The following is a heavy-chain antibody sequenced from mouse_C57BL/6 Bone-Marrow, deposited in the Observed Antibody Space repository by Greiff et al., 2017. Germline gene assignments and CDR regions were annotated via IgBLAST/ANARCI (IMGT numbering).Heavy chain of an antibody. J-gene: IGHJ4*01. Sequence: EVKLMESGGDLVKPGGSLKLSCAASGFTFSSYGMSWVRPTADKRLEWVATISSGGSYTYYPDSVKGRFTISRDNAKNTLYLQMSSLKSEATAMYYCARPYYAMDYWGQGTSVTVSS. CDR2: ISSGGSYT. CDR1: GFTFSSYG. V-gene: IGHV5-6*01. CDR3: ARPYYAMDY.